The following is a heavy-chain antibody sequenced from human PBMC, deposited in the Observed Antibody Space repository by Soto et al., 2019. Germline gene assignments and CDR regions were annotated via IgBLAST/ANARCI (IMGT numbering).Heavy chain of an antibody. CDR1: GFTFSSYA. D-gene: IGHD2-2*02. Sequence: EVQLLESGGGLVQPGGSLRLSCAASGFTFSSYAMSWVRQAPGKGLEWVSAISGSGGSTYYADSVKGRFTISRDNSKNTLYLQMNSLRAEDTAVYYCAKGAYCSSTSCYTGNYCYYGMDVWGQGTTVTVSS. CDR3: AKGAYCSSTSCYTGNYCYYGMDV. J-gene: IGHJ6*02. V-gene: IGHV3-23*01. CDR2: ISGSGGST.